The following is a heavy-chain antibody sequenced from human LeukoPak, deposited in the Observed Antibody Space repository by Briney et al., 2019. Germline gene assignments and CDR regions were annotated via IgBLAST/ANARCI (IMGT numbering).Heavy chain of an antibody. CDR3: AKGYGGSHFDY. CDR2: IRYDESNQ. J-gene: IGHJ4*02. V-gene: IGHV3-30*02. CDR1: GFTFSSYG. D-gene: IGHD4-23*01. Sequence: GGSLRLSCAASGFTFSSYGMHWVRQAPGKGQEWVAFIRYDESNQYYADSVKGRFTISRDNSKSTLHLQMNSLKVEDTAVYYCAKGYGGSHFDYWGQGALVAVSS.